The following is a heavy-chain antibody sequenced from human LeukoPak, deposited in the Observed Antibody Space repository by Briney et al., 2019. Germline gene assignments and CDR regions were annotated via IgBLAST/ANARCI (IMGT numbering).Heavy chain of an antibody. J-gene: IGHJ3*02. V-gene: IGHV3-48*04. CDR3: ARDAEYYDFWSGPRLAFDI. D-gene: IGHD3-3*01. CDR1: GFTFSSYA. CDR2: ISSSGSTI. Sequence: PGGSLRLSCAASGFTFSSYAMSWVRQAPGKGLEWVSYISSSGSTIYYADSVKGRFTISRDNAKNSLYLQMNSLRAEDTAVYYCARDAEYYDFWSGPRLAFDIWGQGTMVTVSS.